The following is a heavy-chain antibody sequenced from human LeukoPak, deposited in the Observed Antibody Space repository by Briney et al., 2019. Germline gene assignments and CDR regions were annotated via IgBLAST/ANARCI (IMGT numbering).Heavy chain of an antibody. D-gene: IGHD3-10*01. Sequence: GGSLRLSCAASGFPVSSNYMSWVRQAPGKGLEWVSVIYSGGSTYYADSVKGRFTISRDNSKNTLYLQMNSLRAEDTAVYYCARGSGSPLFYWGQGTLVTVSS. CDR1: GFPVSSNY. V-gene: IGHV3-66*01. J-gene: IGHJ4*02. CDR3: ARGSGSPLFY. CDR2: IYSGGST.